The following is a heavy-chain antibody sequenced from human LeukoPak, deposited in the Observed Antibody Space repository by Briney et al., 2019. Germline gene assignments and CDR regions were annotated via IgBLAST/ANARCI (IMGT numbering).Heavy chain of an antibody. V-gene: IGHV3-23*01. J-gene: IGHJ6*03. CDR2: ISGSGGST. D-gene: IGHD3-10*01. Sequence: GGSLRLSCAASGFTFSSYAMSWVRQAPGKGLEWVSAISGSGGSTYYADSVKGRFTISRDNSKNTLYLQMNSLRAEDTAVYYCAKGRGRKVRGVPYYYYMDVWGKGTTVTVSS. CDR1: GFTFSSYA. CDR3: AKGRGRKVRGVPYYYYMDV.